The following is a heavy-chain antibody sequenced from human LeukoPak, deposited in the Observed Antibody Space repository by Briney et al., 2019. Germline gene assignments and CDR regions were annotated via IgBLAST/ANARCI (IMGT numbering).Heavy chain of an antibody. CDR3: ASTAVKMATITSRYYFDY. V-gene: IGHV1-69*01. D-gene: IGHD5-24*01. Sequence: GSSVKVSCKASGDTFSSHAISWVRQAPGQGLEWMGGIIPIFGTANYAQKFQDRVTITADESTSTAYMELSSLRSEDTAVYYCASTAVKMATITSRYYFDYWGQGTLVTVSS. CDR1: GDTFSSHA. J-gene: IGHJ4*02. CDR2: IIPIFGTA.